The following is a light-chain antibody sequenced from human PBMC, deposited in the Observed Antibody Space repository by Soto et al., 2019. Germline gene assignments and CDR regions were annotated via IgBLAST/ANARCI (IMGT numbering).Light chain of an antibody. CDR3: QQYFETPWT. CDR2: WAS. V-gene: IGKV1-5*03. J-gene: IGKJ1*01. CDR1: QTISSW. Sequence: DIQMTQSPSTLSGSVGDRVTITCRASQTISSWLAWYQQRPGQPPKLLIHWASIREPGVPDRFSGSGSGTDFTLTINSLQAEDVAVYYCQQYFETPWTFGQGTKLEIK.